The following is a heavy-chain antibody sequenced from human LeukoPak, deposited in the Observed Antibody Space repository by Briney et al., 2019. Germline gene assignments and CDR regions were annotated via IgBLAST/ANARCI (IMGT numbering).Heavy chain of an antibody. CDR1: GYTFTAYY. D-gene: IGHD2-15*01. V-gene: IGHV1-2*02. J-gene: IGHJ4*02. Sequence: ASVKVSCKASGYTFTAYYMHWARQAPGQGLEWMGWINPNSGGTNYAQKFQGRVTMTRDTSISTAYMELSSLRSEDTAVYYCAREQDFGFYYFDYWGQGTLVTVSS. CDR3: AREQDFGFYYFDY. CDR2: INPNSGGT.